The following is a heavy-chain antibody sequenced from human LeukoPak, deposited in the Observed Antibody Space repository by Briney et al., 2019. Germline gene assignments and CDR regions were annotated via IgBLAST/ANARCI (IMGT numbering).Heavy chain of an antibody. J-gene: IGHJ6*03. CDR1: GFTFSNFA. CDR3: ARTYYFDSSGYYSEGNYFYYFMDV. V-gene: IGHV3-30*02. Sequence: GGSLRLSCAASGFTFSNFAIHWVRQAPGKGLEWVTFIRYDGTNKYYADSVKGRFTISRDNAKNSLYLQMNSLRAEDTALYYCARTYYFDSSGYYSEGNYFYYFMDVWGKGTTVTISS. D-gene: IGHD3-22*01. CDR2: IRYDGTNK.